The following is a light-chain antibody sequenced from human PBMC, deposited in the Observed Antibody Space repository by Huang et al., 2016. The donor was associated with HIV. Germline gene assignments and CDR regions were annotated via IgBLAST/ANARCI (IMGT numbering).Light chain of an antibody. CDR2: KAS. J-gene: IGKJ1*01. CDR3: QQYNTYST. CDR1: QSVCSW. V-gene: IGKV1-5*03. Sequence: DIQMSPVPSTRFASVGDRVTITCRASQSVCSWLAWYQQKPGKAPKLLIYKASTLESGVPSRFSGSGSGTEFTLTISSLEPDDFASYYCQQYNTYSTFGQGTKVEIK.